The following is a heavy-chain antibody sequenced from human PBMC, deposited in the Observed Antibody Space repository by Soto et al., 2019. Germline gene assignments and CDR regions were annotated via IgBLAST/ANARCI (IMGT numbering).Heavy chain of an antibody. CDR2: ISYDGSNK. J-gene: IGHJ5*02. V-gene: IGHV3-30*18. CDR3: AKGGFDYGDYSGFDP. CDR1: GFTFSSYG. Sequence: GWSLRLSCAASGFTFSSYGMHWVRQAPGKGLEWVAVISYDGSNKYYADSVKGRFTISRDNSKNTLYLQMNSLRAEDTAGYYCAKGGFDYGDYSGFDPWGQGTLVTVSS. D-gene: IGHD4-17*01.